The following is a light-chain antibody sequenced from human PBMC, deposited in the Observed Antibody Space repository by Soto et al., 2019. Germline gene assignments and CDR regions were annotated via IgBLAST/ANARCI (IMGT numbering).Light chain of an antibody. Sequence: QPVLTQSPSASASLGASVKLTCTLSSGHSSYAIAWHQQQPEKGPRYLMKLNSDGSHNKGDGIPDRFSGSSSGAERCLTISSLQSEDEADSYCQTWGTGIVIFGGGTKLTVL. V-gene: IGLV4-69*01. CDR3: QTWGTGIVI. J-gene: IGLJ2*01. CDR1: SGHSSYA. CDR2: LNSDGSH.